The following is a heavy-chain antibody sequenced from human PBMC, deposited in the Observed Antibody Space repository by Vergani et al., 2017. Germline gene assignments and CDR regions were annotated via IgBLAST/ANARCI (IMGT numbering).Heavy chain of an antibody. J-gene: IGHJ6*02. CDR1: GGSFSGYY. D-gene: IGHD6-19*01. CDR3: AREGLGSSGWYLQRYYYYYVMDV. V-gene: IGHV4-34*01. CDR2: INHSGST. Sequence: QVQLQQWGAGLLKPSETLSLTCAVYGGSFSGYYWSWIRQPPGKGLEWIGEINHSGSTNYNPSLQGRVPISLDTSKNQLALKLSAVTAADTAVYYCAREGLGSSGWYLQRYYYYYVMDVWGQGTTVTVSS.